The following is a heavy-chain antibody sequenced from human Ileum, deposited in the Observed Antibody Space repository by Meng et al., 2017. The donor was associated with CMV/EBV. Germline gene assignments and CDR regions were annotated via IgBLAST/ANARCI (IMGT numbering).Heavy chain of an antibody. D-gene: IGHD3-10*01. CDR2: IYSGGST. Sequence: CAASGFTVSSNYMSWVRQAPGKGLEWVSVIYSGGSTYYADSVKGRFTISRDNSKNTLYLQMNSLRAEDTAVYYCARSEGTGFNWFDPWGQGTLVTVSS. CDR3: ARSEGTGFNWFDP. V-gene: IGHV3-66*02. CDR1: GFTVSSNY. J-gene: IGHJ5*02.